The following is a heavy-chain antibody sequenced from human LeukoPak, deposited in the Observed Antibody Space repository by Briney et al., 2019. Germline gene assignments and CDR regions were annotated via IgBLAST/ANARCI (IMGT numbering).Heavy chain of an antibody. Sequence: GASVKVSCKASGYTFTGYYMHWVRRAPGQGLEWMGWINPNSGGTNYAQKFQGRVTMTRDTSISTAYMELSRLRSDDTAVYYCARGVVVTATLYYYYGMDVWGQGTTVTVSS. D-gene: IGHD2-21*02. V-gene: IGHV1-2*02. J-gene: IGHJ6*02. CDR1: GYTFTGYY. CDR2: INPNSGGT. CDR3: ARGVVVTATLYYYYGMDV.